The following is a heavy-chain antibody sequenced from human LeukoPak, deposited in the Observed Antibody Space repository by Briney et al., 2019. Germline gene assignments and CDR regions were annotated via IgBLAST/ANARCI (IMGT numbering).Heavy chain of an antibody. J-gene: IGHJ4*02. CDR2: ISSDGSKK. Sequence: GGSLRLSCTASGFPFSGYGMHWVRQAPGKGPEWVAAISSDGSKKDYADSVKGRFSISRDKSKNTLYLQMNSLRPEDTAVYYCATEYDNLDDYFDYWGQGTLVIVSS. CDR1: GFPFSGYG. D-gene: IGHD1-1*01. V-gene: IGHV3-30*03. CDR3: ATEYDNLDDYFDY.